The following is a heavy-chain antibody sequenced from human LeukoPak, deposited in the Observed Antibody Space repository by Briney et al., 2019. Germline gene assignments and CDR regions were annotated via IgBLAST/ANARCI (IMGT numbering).Heavy chain of an antibody. J-gene: IGHJ4*02. V-gene: IGHV3-30*03. CDR1: GFTFSSYG. Sequence: PGRSLRLSCAASGFTFSSYGMPWVRQAPGKGLEWVAVISYDGSNKYYADSVKGRFTISRDNSKNTLYLQMNSLRAEDTAVYYCLLWFGDTVWGQGTLVTVSS. D-gene: IGHD3-10*01. CDR3: LLWFGDTV. CDR2: ISYDGSNK.